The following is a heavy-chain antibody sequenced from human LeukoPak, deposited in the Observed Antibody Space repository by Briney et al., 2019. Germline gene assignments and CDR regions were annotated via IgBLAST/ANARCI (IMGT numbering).Heavy chain of an antibody. CDR1: GGTFSSYG. Sequence: SVKVSCKASGGTFSSYGISWVRQAPGQGLEWMGGIILIFGTADYAQKFQGRVTVTADESTSTAYMELSSLRSEDTAVYYCARDSQNPYYYMDVWGKGTTDTVSS. CDR2: IILIFGTA. V-gene: IGHV1-69*13. J-gene: IGHJ6*03. CDR3: ARDSQNPYYYMDV.